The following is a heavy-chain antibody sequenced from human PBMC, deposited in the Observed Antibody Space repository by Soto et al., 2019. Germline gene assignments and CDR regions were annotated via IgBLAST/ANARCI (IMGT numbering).Heavy chain of an antibody. CDR3: AKERDSSSDNYYCLDA. J-gene: IGHJ6*03. CDR1: GFTFSTYA. Sequence: EVQLLESGGGLVQPGGSLRLSCGASGFTFSTYAMTWVRQAPGAGLEWVSTITNTGGRTKYTDSVKGRFSISRDKSKNTVYLQMNSLRAEDTAVYFCAKERDSSSDNYYCLDAWGRGTTVTVSS. V-gene: IGHV3-23*01. D-gene: IGHD6-6*01. CDR2: ITNTGGRT.